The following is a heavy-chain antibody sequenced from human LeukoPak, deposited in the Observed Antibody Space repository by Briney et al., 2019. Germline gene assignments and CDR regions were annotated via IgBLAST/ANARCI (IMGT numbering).Heavy chain of an antibody. CDR3: ARDRAYSSGWYFYWFDP. CDR1: GYTFTSYG. V-gene: IGHV1-18*01. Sequence: ASVKVSCKASGYTFTSYGISWVRQAPGQGLEWVGWIGAYNGNTNYAQKLQGRVTMTTDTSTSTAYMELRSLRSDDTAVYYCARDRAYSSGWYFYWFDPWGQGTLVTVSS. J-gene: IGHJ5*02. CDR2: IGAYNGNT. D-gene: IGHD6-19*01.